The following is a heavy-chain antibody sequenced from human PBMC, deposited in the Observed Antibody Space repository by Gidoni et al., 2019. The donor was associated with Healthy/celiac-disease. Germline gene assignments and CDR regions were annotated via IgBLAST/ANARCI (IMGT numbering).Heavy chain of an antibody. D-gene: IGHD3-3*01. Sequence: QVQLVQSGAEVKKPGASVKVSCKASGYTFTSYDINWVRQATGQGLEWMGWMNPNSGNTGYAQKFQGRVTMTRNTSRSTAYMELSSLRSEDTAVYYCARGGGITIFGVVTFDAFDIWGQGTMVTVSS. CDR3: ARGGGITIFGVVTFDAFDI. CDR1: GYTFTSYD. V-gene: IGHV1-8*01. J-gene: IGHJ3*02. CDR2: MNPNSGNT.